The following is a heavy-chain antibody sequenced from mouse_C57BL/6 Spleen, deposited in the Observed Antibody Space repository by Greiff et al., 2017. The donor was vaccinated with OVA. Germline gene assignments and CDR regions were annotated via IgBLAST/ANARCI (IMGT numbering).Heavy chain of an antibody. D-gene: IGHD2-4*01. CDR2: IDPSDSET. CDR1: GYTFTSYW. J-gene: IGHJ4*01. CDR3: ARLDYYDYEYYYAMDY. V-gene: IGHV1-52*01. Sequence: QVQLKQPGAELVRPGSSVKLSCKASGYTFTSYWMHWVKQRPIQGLEWIGNIDPSDSETHYNQKFKDKATLTVDKSSSTAYMQLSSLTSEDSAVYYCARLDYYDYEYYYAMDYWGQGTSVTVPS.